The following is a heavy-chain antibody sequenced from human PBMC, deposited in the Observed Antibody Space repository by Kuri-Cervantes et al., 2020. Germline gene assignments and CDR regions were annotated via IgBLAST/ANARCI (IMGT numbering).Heavy chain of an antibody. CDR1: GYTFTSYD. Sequence: ASVKVSCKASGYTFTSYDINWVRQAAGQGLEWMGWMNPKSGNTAYAQKFQGRVTMTTDTSTSTAYMELRSLRSDDTAVYYCARDGYSSSWYFDYWGQGTLVTVSS. V-gene: IGHV1-8*02. D-gene: IGHD6-13*01. J-gene: IGHJ4*02. CDR2: MNPKSGNT. CDR3: ARDGYSSSWYFDY.